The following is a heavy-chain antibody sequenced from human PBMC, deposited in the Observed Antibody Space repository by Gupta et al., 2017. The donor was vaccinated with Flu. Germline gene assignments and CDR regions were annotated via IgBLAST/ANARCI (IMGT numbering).Heavy chain of an antibody. V-gene: IGHV3-20*03. Sequence: NYGMSWVRQAPGKGLEWGFGISWNGDSTGYADSVKGRFTISKDNAKNSVYLQMNSLRPEDTAFYYCARYGPSNWFDPLGPGNPGHRLL. CDR1: NYG. CDR2: ISWNGDST. CDR3: ARYGPSNWFDP. D-gene: IGHD3-10*01. J-gene: IGHJ5*02.